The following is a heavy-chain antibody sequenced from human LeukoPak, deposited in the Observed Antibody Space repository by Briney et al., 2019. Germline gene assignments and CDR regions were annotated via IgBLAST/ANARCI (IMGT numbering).Heavy chain of an antibody. J-gene: IGHJ4*02. V-gene: IGHV4-39*07. CDR1: GGSISNNIYY. Sequence: SETLSLTCSVSGGSISNNIYYWGWIRQPPGKGLEWIGEINHSGSTNYNPSLKSRVTISVDTSKNQFSLKLSSVTAADTAVYYCARLGSGSYYNHVTYDYWGQGTLVTVSS. CDR2: INHSGST. CDR3: ARLGSGSYYNHVTYDY. D-gene: IGHD3-10*01.